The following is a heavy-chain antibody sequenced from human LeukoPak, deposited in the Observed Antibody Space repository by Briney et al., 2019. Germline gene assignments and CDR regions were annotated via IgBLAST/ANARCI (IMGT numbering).Heavy chain of an antibody. J-gene: IGHJ5*02. CDR3: TRKSGGSQRKMDDWFDP. D-gene: IGHD3-10*01. Sequence: GGSLRLSCAASGFTFSSYAMHWVRQAPDKGLEYVAVISNVGTYKYYGDSVKGRFTISRDNSKNTLYLQMDSLRVEDTAVYSCTRKSGGSQRKMDDWFDPWGQGTLVIVSS. CDR2: ISNVGTYK. CDR1: GFTFSSYA. V-gene: IGHV3-30*04.